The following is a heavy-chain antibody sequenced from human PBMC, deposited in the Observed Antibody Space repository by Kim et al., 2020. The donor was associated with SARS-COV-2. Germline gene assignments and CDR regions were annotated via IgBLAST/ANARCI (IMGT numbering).Heavy chain of an antibody. Sequence: TTYADSVKGRFTISRDKSKNPLYLQMDSLGSVDTAVYFCAKQIETASFDYWGQGTLVTVSS. V-gene: IGHV3-23*05. D-gene: IGHD5-18*01. CDR3: AKQIETASFDY. J-gene: IGHJ4*02. CDR2: T.